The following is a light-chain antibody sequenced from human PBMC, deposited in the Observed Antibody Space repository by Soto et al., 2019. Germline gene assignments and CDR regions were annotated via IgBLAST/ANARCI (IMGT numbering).Light chain of an antibody. J-gene: IGKJ4*01. CDR1: RTIGTN. CDR3: QQYADWPLT. Sequence: IVMTQSPATVSVSPGESASLSCRASRTIGTNLGWYQQKPGQAPRLLIYKTSTRATGVPARFRGSGSGTEFTLTITSLQSEDIAVYYCQQYADWPLTFGGGTKVDIK. V-gene: IGKV3-15*01. CDR2: KTS.